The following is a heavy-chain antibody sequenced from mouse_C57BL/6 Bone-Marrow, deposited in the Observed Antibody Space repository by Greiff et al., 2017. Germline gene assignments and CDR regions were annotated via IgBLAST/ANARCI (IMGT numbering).Heavy chain of an antibody. CDR1: GFTFSSYG. V-gene: IGHV5-6*01. CDR2: ISSGGSYT. D-gene: IGHD1-1*01. J-gene: IGHJ2*01. CDR3: ARHFISPYFDY. Sequence: EVQLVESGGDLVKPGGSLKLSCAASGFTFSSYGMSWVRQTPDKRLEWVATISSGGSYTYYPDSVKGRFTISRDNAKNTLYRQMSSLKSEDTAMYYCARHFISPYFDYWGQGTTLTVSS.